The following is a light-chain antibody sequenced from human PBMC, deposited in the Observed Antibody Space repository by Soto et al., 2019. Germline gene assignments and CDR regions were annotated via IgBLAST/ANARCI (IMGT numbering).Light chain of an antibody. CDR1: QSVRSSF. J-gene: IGKJ2*01. CDR2: DGS. Sequence: EIVLTQSPGTLSLSPGERATLSCRASQSVRSSFFAWYQQKPGQAPRLLIYDGSVRATGIPDRFSGSGSGKDFTLTINRLEPEDFAVYYCQQYENSVMYTFGQGTKLEIK. CDR3: QQYENSVMYT. V-gene: IGKV3-20*01.